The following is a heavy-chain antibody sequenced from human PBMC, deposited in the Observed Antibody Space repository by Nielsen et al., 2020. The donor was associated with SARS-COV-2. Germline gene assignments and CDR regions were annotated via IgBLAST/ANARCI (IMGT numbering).Heavy chain of an antibody. Sequence: AAVTVSCKASVYTFTTSGISWVRQAPGQRQEWMGWINAGNGNTRYSQKFQGRVTITRDTSASTAYMELSSLRSEDTAVYYCARHLRGYIDYWGQGTLVTVSS. V-gene: IGHV1-3*01. CDR3: ARHLRGYIDY. CDR2: INAGNGNT. J-gene: IGHJ4*02. CDR1: VYTFTTSG.